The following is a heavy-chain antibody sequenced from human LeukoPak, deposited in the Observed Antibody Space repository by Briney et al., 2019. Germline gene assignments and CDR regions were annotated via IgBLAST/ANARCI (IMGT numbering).Heavy chain of an antibody. CDR3: ATSASDVPNWCFDL. J-gene: IGHJ2*01. Sequence: ASVKVSCKASGHTFTGNYMHWVRQAPGHGLEWMGWINPNSGGTNYAQKFQGWVTLTRDTSISTAYMELSRLRSDDTAVYYCATSASDVPNWCFDLWGRGTLVTVSS. CDR1: GHTFTGNY. CDR2: INPNSGGT. D-gene: IGHD2-2*01. V-gene: IGHV1-2*04.